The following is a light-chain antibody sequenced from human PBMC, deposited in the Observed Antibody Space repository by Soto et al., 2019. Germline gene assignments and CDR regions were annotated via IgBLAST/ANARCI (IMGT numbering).Light chain of an antibody. Sequence: DIQMSQSPSTLSASVGDRRTITCRATQNIETGLEWYQQKPGKAPKLLXYDASSLESGVPSRFSGSGSGTDSTLTISSLQPEDFETYYCQQFNNYRITFGQGTRLEIK. CDR1: QNIETG. V-gene: IGKV1-5*01. J-gene: IGKJ5*01. CDR3: QQFNNYRIT. CDR2: DAS.